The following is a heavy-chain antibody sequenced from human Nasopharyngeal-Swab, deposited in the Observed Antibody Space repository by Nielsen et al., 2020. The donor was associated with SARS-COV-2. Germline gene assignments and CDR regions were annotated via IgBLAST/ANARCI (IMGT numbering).Heavy chain of an antibody. Sequence: GESLKMSCAVSGLTVSSTYMSWVRQAPGKGLEWVSVTEIGGTTHYADSVKGRFSISRDSSTNTLYLQMNSLRAEDTAVYYCARAGGRYYDSGGYYYLASAFDIWGQGTMVTVSS. D-gene: IGHD3-22*01. CDR1: GLTVSSTY. J-gene: IGHJ3*02. V-gene: IGHV3-53*05. CDR3: ARAGGRYYDSGGYYYLASAFDI. CDR2: TEIGGTT.